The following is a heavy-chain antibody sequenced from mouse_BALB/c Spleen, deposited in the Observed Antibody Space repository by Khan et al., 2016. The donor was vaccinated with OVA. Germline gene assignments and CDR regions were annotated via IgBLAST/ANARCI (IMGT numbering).Heavy chain of an antibody. Sequence: EVKLLESGPDLVKPSQSLSLTCTVTGYSITSGYSWHWIRQFPGNKLEWMGYIHYSGSTNYNPSLKSRISITRDTSKNQFFLQLNSVTTEDTVTYYCARKDDYDGQFAYWGQGTLVTVSA. CDR1: GYSITSGYS. CDR2: IHYSGST. J-gene: IGHJ3*01. V-gene: IGHV3-1*02. CDR3: ARKDDYDGQFAY. D-gene: IGHD2-4*01.